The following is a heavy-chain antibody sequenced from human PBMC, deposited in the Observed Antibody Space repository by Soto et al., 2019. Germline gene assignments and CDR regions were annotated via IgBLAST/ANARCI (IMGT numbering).Heavy chain of an antibody. J-gene: IGHJ6*02. D-gene: IGHD3-3*01. V-gene: IGHV2-26*01. CDR3: ARTPYYDVWSGPLWGKNYYYYGMDV. CDR2: IFSNDEK. CDR1: GFSLSNARMG. Sequence: QVTLKESGPVLVKPTETLTLTCTVSGFSLSNARMGVSWIRQPPGKALEWLAHIFSNDEKSYSTSLKSRLTXXKDTTKSQVVXXMXNXXPVDTATYYCARTPYYDVWSGPLWGKNYYYYGMDVWGQGTTVTVSS.